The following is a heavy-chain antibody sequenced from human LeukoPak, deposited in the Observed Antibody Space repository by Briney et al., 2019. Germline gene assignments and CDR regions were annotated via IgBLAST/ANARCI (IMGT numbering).Heavy chain of an antibody. V-gene: IGHV3-11*06. CDR3: ARERGYPYYYYGMEV. Sequence: GGSLRLSCAASGFTFSDYYMSWIRQAPGKGLEWVSYISSSSSYTNYADSVKGRFTISRDNAKNSLYLQMNSLRAEDTAVYYCARERGYPYYYYGMEVWGQGTTVTVSS. CDR1: GFTFSDYY. J-gene: IGHJ6*02. CDR2: ISSSSSYT. D-gene: IGHD5-18*01.